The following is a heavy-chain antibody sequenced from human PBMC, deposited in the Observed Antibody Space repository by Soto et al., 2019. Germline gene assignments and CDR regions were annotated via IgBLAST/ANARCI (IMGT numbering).Heavy chain of an antibody. V-gene: IGHV5-51*01. CDR2: VYPDDSTV. D-gene: IGHD4-17*01. J-gene: IGHJ3*02. Sequence: GESLKISCKASGYTFPNYWIGWVRQMPGKGPERMGIVYPDDSTVRYNPTFQGQVTISADKSISTAFLQWSGLRASDTAMYYCARLRTSVTTEDAYDIWGPGTMVTVSS. CDR3: ARLRTSVTTEDAYDI. CDR1: GYTFPNYW.